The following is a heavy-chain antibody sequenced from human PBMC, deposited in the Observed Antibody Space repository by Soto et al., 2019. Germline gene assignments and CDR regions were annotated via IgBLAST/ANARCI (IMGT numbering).Heavy chain of an antibody. CDR3: ARHPEGGSGPHYYGMDV. J-gene: IGHJ6*02. D-gene: IGHD3-10*01. V-gene: IGHV4-59*08. CDR2: IYYSGDT. CDR1: GGCIRNNY. Sequence: SETLSLTCTASGGCIRNNYFTWIWQPPGKGLEWIGYIYYSGDTSYNPSLKSRVIISIDTSKNLFSLKLSSVTAADTAVYYCARHPEGGSGPHYYGMDVWGQGTTVTVSS.